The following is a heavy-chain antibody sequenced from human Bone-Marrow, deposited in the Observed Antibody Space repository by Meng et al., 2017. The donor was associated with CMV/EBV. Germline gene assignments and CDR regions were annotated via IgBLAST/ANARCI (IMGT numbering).Heavy chain of an antibody. D-gene: IGHD3-22*01. CDR3: ARFQGDYYDSSGYDY. V-gene: IGHV1-18*01. CDR1: GYTFTTYG. J-gene: IGHJ4*02. CDR2: VSVYNGNT. Sequence: ASVKVSCKASGYTFTTYGISWVRQAPGQGLEWVGWVSVYNGNTEYAQKLQGRVTMTTDTSTTTAYMELRSLRSDDTAVYYCARFQGDYYDSSGYDYWGQGTLVTVSS.